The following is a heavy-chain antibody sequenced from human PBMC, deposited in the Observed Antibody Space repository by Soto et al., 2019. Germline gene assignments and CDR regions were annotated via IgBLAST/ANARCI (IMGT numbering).Heavy chain of an antibody. CDR2: ISSTTNYI. CDR3: ARESEDLTTNFAS. Sequence: PWGSLTLSCTASGVSFTRYSMNWVRQAPGKGLEWVSSISSTTNYIYYADSMKVRFSISRDNAKNSLYLKMITLRDKDTDVYYCARESEDLTTNFASWGQGTLVTVSS. CDR1: GVSFTRYS. J-gene: IGHJ4*02. V-gene: IGHV3-21*06. D-gene: IGHD1-1*01.